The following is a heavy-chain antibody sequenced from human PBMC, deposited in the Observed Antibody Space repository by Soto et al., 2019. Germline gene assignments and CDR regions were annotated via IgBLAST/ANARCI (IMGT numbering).Heavy chain of an antibody. J-gene: IGHJ4*02. CDR3: AKERESFSVFDY. V-gene: IGHV3-30*18. Sequence: SLRLSCAASGFTFSSYGMHWVRQAPGKGLEWVAVISYDGSNKYYADSVKGRFTISRDNSKNTLYLQMNSLRAEDTAVYYCAKERESFSVFDYWGQGTLVTVSS. CDR1: GFTFSSYG. CDR2: ISYDGSNK.